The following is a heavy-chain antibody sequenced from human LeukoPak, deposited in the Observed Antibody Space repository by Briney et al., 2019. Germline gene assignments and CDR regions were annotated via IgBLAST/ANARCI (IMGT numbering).Heavy chain of an antibody. CDR2: IYYSGST. V-gene: IGHV4-30-4*01. J-gene: IGHJ1*01. CDR3: ARAVVAAAFGRYFQH. Sequence: PSETLSLTCTVSGGSISSGDYYWSWIRQPSGKGLEWIGYIYYSGSTYYNPSLKSRVTISVDTSKNQFSLKLSSVTAADTAVYYCARAVVAAAFGRYFQHWGQGTLVTVSS. CDR1: GGSISSGDYY. D-gene: IGHD6-13*01.